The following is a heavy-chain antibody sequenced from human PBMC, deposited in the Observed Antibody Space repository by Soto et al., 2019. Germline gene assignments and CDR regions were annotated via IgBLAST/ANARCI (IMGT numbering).Heavy chain of an antibody. CDR3: VKDGGVSFILGDADDI. D-gene: IGHD3-16*01. Sequence: EVQLLESGGGLIQPGGSLRLSCVASGFSIETYAMTWVRQAPGKGLEWVSVISGSGDDTDYAGSVKGRFSVSRDNSQNTLYLQMSSLRVEDTARYYCVKDGGVSFILGDADDIWGPGTMVTVSS. V-gene: IGHV3-23*01. CDR1: GFSIETYA. J-gene: IGHJ3*02. CDR2: ISGSGDDT.